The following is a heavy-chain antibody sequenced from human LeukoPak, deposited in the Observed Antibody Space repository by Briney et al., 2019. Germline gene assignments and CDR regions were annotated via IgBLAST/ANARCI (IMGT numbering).Heavy chain of an antibody. D-gene: IGHD5-24*01. CDR1: GGSISSYY. J-gene: IGHJ5*02. CDR3: ARDQLDWFDP. V-gene: IGHV4-59*01. Sequence: SETLSLTCTVSGGSISSYYWSWIRQPPGKGLEWIGYIYYSRSTNYNPSLKSRVTISVDTSKNQFSLKLSSVTAADTAVYYCARDQLDWFDPWGQGTLVTVSS. CDR2: IYYSRST.